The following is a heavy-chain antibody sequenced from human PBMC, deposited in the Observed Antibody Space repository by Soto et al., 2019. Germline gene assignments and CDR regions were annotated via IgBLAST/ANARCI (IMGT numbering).Heavy chain of an antibody. D-gene: IGHD2-2*01. Sequence: GGSLTLSCAVSGFTFSNYQMSWVRHAPGKGLEWVANIKQDGSEKWYVDSVKGRFTISRDNANKLLFLQMNSLRVEDTALFYCPRDWSSRVSGKGIDIWGQGTKVTVSS. CDR1: GFTFSNYQ. CDR3: PRDWSSRVSGKGIDI. J-gene: IGHJ3*02. V-gene: IGHV3-7*04. CDR2: IKQDGSEK.